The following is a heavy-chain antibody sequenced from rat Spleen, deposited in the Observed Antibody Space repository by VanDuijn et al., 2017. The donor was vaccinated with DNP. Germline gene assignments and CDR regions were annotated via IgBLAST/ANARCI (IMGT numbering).Heavy chain of an antibody. CDR2: ISYDGGST. J-gene: IGHJ4*01. V-gene: IGHV5-58*01. CDR1: GFTFSNYW. CDR3: ARHDYYSSPYYAMDA. Sequence: EVQLVETGGGLVQPGGSLKLSCVASGFTFSNYWMYWIRQAPGKGLEWVAYISYDGGSTYYGDSVKGRFTISRDNAKSTLYLQMNSLRSEDTATYYCARHDYYSSPYYAMDAWGQGTSVTVSS. D-gene: IGHD1-2*01.